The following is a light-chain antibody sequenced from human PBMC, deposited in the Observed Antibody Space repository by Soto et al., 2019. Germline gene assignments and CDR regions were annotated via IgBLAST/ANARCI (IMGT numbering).Light chain of an antibody. J-gene: IGKJ4*01. CDR2: GAS. CDR3: QQYGSSPT. V-gene: IGKV3-20*01. Sequence: EMVLTQSPGTLSLSPGERATLSCRASQSVSSSYLAWYQHKRGQAPRLLVYGASSRATGIPDRFSGSGSGTDFTLTISRLEPADSAVYYCQQYGSSPTFGGGTRVEIK. CDR1: QSVSSSY.